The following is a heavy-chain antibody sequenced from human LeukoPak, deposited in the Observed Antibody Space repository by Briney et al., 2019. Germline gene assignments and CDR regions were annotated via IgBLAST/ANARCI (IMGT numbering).Heavy chain of an antibody. Sequence: GESLKISCKASGYIFTDYWIGWVRQLPGRGLEWMGMLYAGDSDASSETRISPSFQGQVTISADKSISTAYLQWSSLKASDSAMYYCVLPYCGGDCYSWGQGTLVTVSS. CDR3: VLPYCGGDCYS. D-gene: IGHD2-21*02. CDR1: GYIFTDYW. CDR2: LYAGDSDASSET. J-gene: IGHJ5*02. V-gene: IGHV5-51*01.